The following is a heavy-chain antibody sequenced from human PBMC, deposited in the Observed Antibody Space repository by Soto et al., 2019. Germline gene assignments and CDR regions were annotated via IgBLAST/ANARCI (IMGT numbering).Heavy chain of an antibody. D-gene: IGHD1-26*01. CDR3: ARVGGSYFLGYFDY. Sequence: SETLSLTCAVYGGSFSGYYWSWIRQPPGKGLEWIGEINHSGSTNYNPSLKSRVTISVDTSKNQFSLKLSSVTAADTAVYYCARVGGSYFLGYFDYWGQGTLVTVSS. CDR1: GGSFSGYY. CDR2: INHSGST. V-gene: IGHV4-34*01. J-gene: IGHJ4*02.